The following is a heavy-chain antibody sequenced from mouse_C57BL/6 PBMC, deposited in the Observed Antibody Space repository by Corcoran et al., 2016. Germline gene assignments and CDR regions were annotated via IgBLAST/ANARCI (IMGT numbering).Heavy chain of an antibody. J-gene: IGHJ1*03. CDR3: ARDSNWYFDV. V-gene: IGHV9-3*01. Sequence: QIQLVQSGPELETPGETVKISCKASGYTFTTYGMSWVRQAPGKGLKWMAWINTYSGVPTYADDFKGRFAFSLETSASTAYLQINNLKNEDTATYFCARDSNWYFDVWGTGTTVTVSS. D-gene: IGHD2-5*01. CDR1: GYTFTTYG. CDR2: INTYSGVP.